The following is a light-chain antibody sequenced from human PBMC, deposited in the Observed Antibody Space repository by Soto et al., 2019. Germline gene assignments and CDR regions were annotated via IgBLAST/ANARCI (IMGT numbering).Light chain of an antibody. V-gene: IGKV3-15*01. CDR3: QQYSHWPT. CDR2: GAS. Sequence: EVVMTQSPATLSVSPGERATLSCRASQSVSTNLAWYQQRPGQAPRLLIYGASTRASGFPARISGSGSGTEFIPTISRLQSEDFAVYYCQQYSHWPTFGQGTKVEIK. J-gene: IGKJ1*01. CDR1: QSVSTN.